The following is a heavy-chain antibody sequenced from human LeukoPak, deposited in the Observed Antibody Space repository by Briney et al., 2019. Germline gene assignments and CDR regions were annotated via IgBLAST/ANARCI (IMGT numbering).Heavy chain of an antibody. CDR3: ARDYVVPAARPSSWFDP. CDR1: GGSISSSSYY. CDR2: IYYSGST. Sequence: SETLSLTCTVSGGSISSSSYYWGWIRQPPGKGLEWIGSIYYSGSTYYNPSLKSRVTISVDTSKNQFSLKLSSVTAADTAVYYCARDYVVPAARPSSWFDPWGQGTLVTVSS. V-gene: IGHV4-39*07. J-gene: IGHJ5*02. D-gene: IGHD2-2*01.